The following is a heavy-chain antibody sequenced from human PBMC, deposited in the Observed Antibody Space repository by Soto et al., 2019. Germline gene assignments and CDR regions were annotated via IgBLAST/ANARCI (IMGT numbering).Heavy chain of an antibody. D-gene: IGHD3-10*01. CDR1: GDSISSGGYY. CDR3: ARAYGSGTMDV. Sequence: QLQLQESGPGLVKPSQTLSLTCTVSGDSISSGGYYWSWIRQPPGKGLEWIGSIYYSGSTYYHSSLKTRVTISGAPSKTQFSLKMTSVTAADTAASYCARAYGSGTMDVWGQGTTVTVS. V-gene: IGHV4-31*03. J-gene: IGHJ6*02. CDR2: IYYSGST.